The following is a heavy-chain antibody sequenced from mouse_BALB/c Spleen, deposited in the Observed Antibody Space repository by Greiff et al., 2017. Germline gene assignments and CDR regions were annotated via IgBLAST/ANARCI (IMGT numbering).Heavy chain of an antibody. CDR1: GYTFTSYT. CDR3: ARYYRWDAMDY. V-gene: IGHV1-4*01. D-gene: IGHD2-14*01. J-gene: IGHJ4*01. Sequence: QVQLKESGAELARPGASVKMSCKASGYTFTSYTMHWVKQRPGQGLEWIGYINPSSGYTNYNQKFKDKATLTADKSSSTAYMQLSSLTSEDSAVYYCARYYRWDAMDYWGQGTSVTVSS. CDR2: INPSSGYT.